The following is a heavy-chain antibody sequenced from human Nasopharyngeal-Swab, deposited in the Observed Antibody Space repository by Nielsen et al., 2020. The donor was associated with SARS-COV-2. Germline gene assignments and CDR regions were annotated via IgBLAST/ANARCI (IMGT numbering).Heavy chain of an antibody. Sequence: GGSLRLSCSAPGFTFSSYAMHWVRQAPGKGLEYVSAISSNGGSTYYADSVKGRFTISRDNSKNTLYLQMSSLRAEDTAVYYCVKGDIVVVVAAAEVYWGQGTLVTVSS. J-gene: IGHJ4*02. CDR1: GFTFSSYA. CDR3: VKGDIVVVVAAAEVY. D-gene: IGHD2-15*01. CDR2: ISSNGGST. V-gene: IGHV3-64D*08.